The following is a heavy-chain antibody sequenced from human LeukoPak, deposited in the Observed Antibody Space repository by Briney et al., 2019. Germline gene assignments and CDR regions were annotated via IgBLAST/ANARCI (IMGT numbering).Heavy chain of an antibody. V-gene: IGHV3-21*01. D-gene: IGHD6-13*01. CDR2: ISSSSSYI. CDR1: GFTFSSYS. Sequence: GGSLRLSCAASGFTFSSYSMNWVRQAPGKGLEWVSSISSSSSYIYYADSVKGRFTISRDNAKNSLYLQMNSLRAEDTAVYYCARDSYSSSWGSYYYYGMDVWGQGTTVTVSS. J-gene: IGHJ6*02. CDR3: ARDSYSSSWGSYYYYGMDV.